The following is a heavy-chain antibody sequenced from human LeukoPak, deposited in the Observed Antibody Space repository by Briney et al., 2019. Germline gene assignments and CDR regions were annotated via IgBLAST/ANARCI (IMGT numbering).Heavy chain of an antibody. Sequence: PGGSLRLSCAASGFTFSSYWMHWVRHAPGKGLVWVSRINSDGSSTSYADSVKGRFTISRDNAKNTLYLQMNSLRAEDTAVYYCASEYCSSTSCYNYYGMDVWGQGTTVTVSS. CDR3: ASEYCSSTSCYNYYGMDV. CDR1: GFTFSSYW. D-gene: IGHD2-2*02. J-gene: IGHJ6*02. CDR2: INSDGSST. V-gene: IGHV3-74*01.